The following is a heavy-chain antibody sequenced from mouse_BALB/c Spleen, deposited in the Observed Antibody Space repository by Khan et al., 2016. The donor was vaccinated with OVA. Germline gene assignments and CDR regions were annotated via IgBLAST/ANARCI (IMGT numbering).Heavy chain of an antibody. V-gene: IGHV1-84*02. Sequence: QVQLQQSGPELVKPGASVKISCKASGYTFTDYYIKWVKQKPGQGLECMGWIYPGRGNNKYNEKIKDKATLTVDTYTNTAYMYLSSLTSEDTAVYFCVRGNCYGITSWVGYWGQGTLVTVSA. CDR2: IYPGRGNN. D-gene: IGHD1-1*01. CDR3: VRGNCYGITSWVGY. CDR1: GYTFTDYY. J-gene: IGHJ3*01.